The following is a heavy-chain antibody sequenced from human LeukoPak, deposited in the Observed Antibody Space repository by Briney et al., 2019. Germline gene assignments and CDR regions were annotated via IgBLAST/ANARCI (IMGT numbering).Heavy chain of an antibody. Sequence: ASVKVSCKASGYTFTSYDINWVRQATGQGLEWMGWMNPNSGRTGYAQNFQGRITITRNTSISTAYMELSSLRSEDTAVNYCTRETSSRYFDYWGQGTLVTVSS. CDR2: MNPNSGRT. CDR3: TRETSSRYFDY. V-gene: IGHV1-8*03. J-gene: IGHJ4*02. CDR1: GYTFTSYD.